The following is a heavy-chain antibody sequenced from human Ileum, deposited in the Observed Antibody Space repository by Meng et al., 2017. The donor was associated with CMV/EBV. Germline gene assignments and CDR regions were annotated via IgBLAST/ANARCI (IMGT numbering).Heavy chain of an antibody. CDR2: ISAYNGHT. Sequence: ASVKVSCKASGYSFTSYGISWVRQAPGQGLEWMGWISAYNGHTNYAQKLQGRVTMTTDTSSSTAYMELTSLRSDDTAVYYCAREGGCSSTSCYSRYYYGMDVWGQGTTVT. J-gene: IGHJ6*02. CDR3: AREGGCSSTSCYSRYYYGMDV. V-gene: IGHV1-18*01. D-gene: IGHD2-2*02. CDR1: GYSFTSYG.